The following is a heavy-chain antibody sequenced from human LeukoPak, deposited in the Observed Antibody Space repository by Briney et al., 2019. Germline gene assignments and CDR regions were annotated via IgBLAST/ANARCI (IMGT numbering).Heavy chain of an antibody. Sequence: SQTLSLTFAISGDSVSINSAAWNWLRQSPSRGLEWLGSTYYRSKWYNDYAVSVKSRITINPDTSKNQFSLQLNSVTPEDTAVYYCARAGYSSGWYDYWGQGTLVTVSS. CDR3: ARAGYSSGWYDY. V-gene: IGHV6-1*01. D-gene: IGHD6-19*01. CDR1: GDSVSINSAA. J-gene: IGHJ4*02. CDR2: TYYRSKWYN.